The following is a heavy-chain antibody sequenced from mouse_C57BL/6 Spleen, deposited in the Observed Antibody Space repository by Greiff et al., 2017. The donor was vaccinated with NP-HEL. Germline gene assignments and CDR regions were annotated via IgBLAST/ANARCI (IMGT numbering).Heavy chain of an antibody. CDR2: IYPGDGDT. J-gene: IGHJ4*01. Sequence: QVQLKESGPELVKPGASVKISCKASGYAFSSSWMNWVKQRPGKGLEWIGRIYPGDGDTNYNGKFKGKATLTADKSSSTAYMQLSSLTSEDSAVYFCARGGGLRLAMDYWGQGTSVTVSS. CDR1: GYAFSSSW. CDR3: ARGGGLRLAMDY. D-gene: IGHD2-4*01. V-gene: IGHV1-82*01.